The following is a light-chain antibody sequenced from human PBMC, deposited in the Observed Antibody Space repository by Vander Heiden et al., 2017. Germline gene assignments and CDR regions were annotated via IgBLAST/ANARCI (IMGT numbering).Light chain of an antibody. CDR2: DAS. V-gene: IGKV3-11*01. CDR3: QQRNSWPRT. Sequence: EIVLTQSPATLSLSPGERATLSCMASQSIRADLAWYQQKPGQAPRLLIYDASNRATGIPARFSGIGSGTDFTLTISNLEPEDFAVYYCQQRNSWPRTFGQGTKVEI. J-gene: IGKJ2*01. CDR1: QSIRAD.